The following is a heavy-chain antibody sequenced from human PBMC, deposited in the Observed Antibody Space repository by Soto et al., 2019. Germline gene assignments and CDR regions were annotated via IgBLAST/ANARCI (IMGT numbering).Heavy chain of an antibody. CDR2: ISSNGGST. Sequence: GESLKISCSASGFTFSSYAMHWVRQAPGKGLEYVSAISSNGGSTYYADSVKGRFTISRDNSKNTLYLQMSSLRAEDTAVYYCVKDIMTGLGSGILIAFDIWGQGTMVTVSS. J-gene: IGHJ3*02. CDR1: GFTFSSYA. D-gene: IGHD6-19*01. CDR3: VKDIMTGLGSGILIAFDI. V-gene: IGHV3-64D*06.